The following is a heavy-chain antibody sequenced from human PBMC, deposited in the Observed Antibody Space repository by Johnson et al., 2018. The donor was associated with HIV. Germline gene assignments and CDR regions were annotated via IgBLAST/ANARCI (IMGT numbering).Heavy chain of an antibody. CDR2: IKSNTDGGTT. D-gene: IGHD6-19*01. V-gene: IGHV3-15*01. CDR1: GFTFSNAW. Sequence: VQLVESGGGLVKPGGSLRLSCAASGFTFSNAWMSWVRQAPGKGLEWGGRIKSNTDGGTTDYAAPVKGRFTIPRDDSKNTLYLQMNSLKTEETAVYYCTTDSGWVPLEAFDIWGQGTMVTVSS. CDR3: TTDSGWVPLEAFDI. J-gene: IGHJ3*02.